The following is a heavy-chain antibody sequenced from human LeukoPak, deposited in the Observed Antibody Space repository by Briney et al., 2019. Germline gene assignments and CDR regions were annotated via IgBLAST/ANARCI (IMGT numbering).Heavy chain of an antibody. CDR2: ITNSGNTI. V-gene: IGHV3-11*01. J-gene: IGHJ4*02. CDR3: ARDRGIVVVPETGYYLDY. D-gene: IGHD2-2*01. Sequence: PGGSLRLSCAASGFTFTDYYMSWLRQAPGKGLEWLSYITNSGNTIYYADSVRGRFTVYRDNTRTSLYLQMDSLRAEDTAVYYCARDRGIVVVPETGYYLDYWGQGTLVTVCS. CDR1: GFTFTDYY.